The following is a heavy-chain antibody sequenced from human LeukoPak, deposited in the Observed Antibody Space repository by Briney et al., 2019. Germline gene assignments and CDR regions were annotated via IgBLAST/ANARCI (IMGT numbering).Heavy chain of an antibody. Sequence: PGGSLRLSCAASGFTFSSYWMSWVRQAPGKGLEWVANIKQDGSEKYYVDSVKGRFTISRDNAKNSLYLQMNSLRAEDTAVYYCTSGDFWSGYRQHYYYYYMDVWGKGTTVTVSS. CDR1: GFTFSSYW. V-gene: IGHV3-7*01. CDR2: IKQDGSEK. CDR3: TSGDFWSGYRQHYYYYYMDV. J-gene: IGHJ6*03. D-gene: IGHD3-3*01.